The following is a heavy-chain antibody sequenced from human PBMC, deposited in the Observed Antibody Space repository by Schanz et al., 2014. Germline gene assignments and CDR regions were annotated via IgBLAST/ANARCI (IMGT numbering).Heavy chain of an antibody. CDR3: VRDSFFAFDY. CDR2: ISSGGGST. V-gene: IGHV3-23*01. D-gene: IGHD3-3*01. CDR1: GFTFSSYG. J-gene: IGHJ4*02. Sequence: EVQLLESGGGLVQPGGSLRLSCAASGFTFSSYGMHWVRQAPGKGLEWVSSISSGGGSTYYADSVKGRFTMSRDNAKNSVFLQMNSLRAEDTAVYYCVRDSFFAFDYWGQGTLVTVSS.